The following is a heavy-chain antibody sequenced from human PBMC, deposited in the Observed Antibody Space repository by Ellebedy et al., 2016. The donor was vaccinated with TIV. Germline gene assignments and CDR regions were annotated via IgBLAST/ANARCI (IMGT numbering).Heavy chain of an antibody. J-gene: IGHJ4*02. CDR3: ARVEANEGYYFDY. CDR2: IKQDGSEK. V-gene: IGHV3-7*01. D-gene: IGHD2-8*01. CDR1: GFTFSSYW. Sequence: GESLKISXAASGFTFSSYWMSWVRQAPGKGLEWVANIKQDGSEKYYVDSVKGRFTISRDNAKNSLYLQMNSLRAEDTAVYYCARVEANEGYYFDYWGQGTLVTVSS.